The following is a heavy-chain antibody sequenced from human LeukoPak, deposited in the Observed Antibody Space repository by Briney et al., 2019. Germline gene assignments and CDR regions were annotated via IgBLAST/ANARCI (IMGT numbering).Heavy chain of an antibody. D-gene: IGHD2-8*02. CDR1: GFTFSSYT. CDR3: AKDFRSLWSLYYFDY. J-gene: IGHJ4*02. CDR2: ISYDGSNK. V-gene: IGHV3-30*18. Sequence: GGSLRLSCAASGFTFSSYTMNWVRQAPGKGLEWVAVISYDGSNKYYADSVKGRFTISRDNSKNTLYLQMNSLRAEDTAVYYCAKDFRSLWSLYYFDYWGQGTLVTVSS.